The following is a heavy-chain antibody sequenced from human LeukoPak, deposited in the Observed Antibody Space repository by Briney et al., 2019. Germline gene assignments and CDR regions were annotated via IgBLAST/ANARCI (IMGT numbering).Heavy chain of an antibody. D-gene: IGHD1-26*01. J-gene: IGHJ3*02. V-gene: IGHV3-23*01. CDR1: GFSFSSYA. Sequence: PGGSLRLSCAASGFSFSSYAMSWVRQAPGKGLEWVSFISGRNDSTHYADSVKGRFTISRDNSKNTLYLQMNSLRAEDTAVYYCAKVSGTYYFDAFDIWGQGTMVTVSS. CDR3: AKVSGTYYFDAFDI. CDR2: ISGRNDST.